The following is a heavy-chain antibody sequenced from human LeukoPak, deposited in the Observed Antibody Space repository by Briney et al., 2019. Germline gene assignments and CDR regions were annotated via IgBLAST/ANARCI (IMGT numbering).Heavy chain of an antibody. J-gene: IGHJ4*02. Sequence: SQTLSLTCAVSGGSISIGGYSWSWIRQPPGKGLEWIGYIYHSGSTYYNPSLKSRVTISVDRSKNQFSLKLSSVTAADTAVYYCARARSGWYYFDYWGQGTLVTVSS. CDR3: ARARSGWYYFDY. D-gene: IGHD6-19*01. CDR2: IYHSGST. CDR1: GGSISIGGYS. V-gene: IGHV4-30-2*01.